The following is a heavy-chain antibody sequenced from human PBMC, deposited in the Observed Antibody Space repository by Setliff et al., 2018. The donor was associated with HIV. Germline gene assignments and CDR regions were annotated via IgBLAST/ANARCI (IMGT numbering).Heavy chain of an antibody. D-gene: IGHD3-3*01. CDR1: GYTFTNYD. J-gene: IGHJ4*02. Sequence: ASVKVSCKPSGYTFTNYDINWVRQAAGQGLEWMGWMNPDSRNTGYAQRFEGSVTMTWDTSADTAYMEMRRLRSDDTAVYYCARRTIFGVVVDYWGQGTLVTVSS. CDR2: MNPDSRNT. CDR3: ARRTIFGVVVDY. V-gene: IGHV1-8*02.